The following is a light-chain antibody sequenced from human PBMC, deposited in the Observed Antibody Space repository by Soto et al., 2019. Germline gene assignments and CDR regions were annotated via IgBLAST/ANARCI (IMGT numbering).Light chain of an antibody. V-gene: IGKV2-28*01. CDR3: MQALQTPRT. CDR2: LGS. J-gene: IGKJ1*01. Sequence: DIVMTQSPLSLPVTPGEPASISCRSSQSLLHSNGYNYLDWYLQKPGQSPQLLIYLGSNRASGVPDRFRGSGSGTDFKLKISRVEAEDVGVYYCMQALQTPRTFGQGTKVEIK. CDR1: QSLLHSNGYNY.